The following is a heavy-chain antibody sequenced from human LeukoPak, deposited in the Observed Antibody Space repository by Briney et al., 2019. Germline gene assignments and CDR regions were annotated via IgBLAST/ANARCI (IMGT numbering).Heavy chain of an antibody. V-gene: IGHV4-34*01. Sequence: SETLSLTCAVYGGSFSGYYWSWIRQPPGKGLEWIGEINHSGSTNYNPSLKTRLTIFVDTLTNQFSLRLTSVTAADTAMYFCARPLGRYSPYYFDHWGQGKLVTVSS. CDR1: GGSFSGYY. CDR3: ARPLGRYSPYYFDH. CDR2: INHSGST. D-gene: IGHD3-10*01. J-gene: IGHJ4*02.